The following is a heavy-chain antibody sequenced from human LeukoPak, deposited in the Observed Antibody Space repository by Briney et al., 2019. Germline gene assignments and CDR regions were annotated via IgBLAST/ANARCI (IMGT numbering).Heavy chain of an antibody. D-gene: IGHD4-17*01. CDR3: ARDVRPTVQPTPVDF. CDR2: ISSSSSTI. V-gene: IGHV3-48*02. CDR1: GFTFSTYS. Sequence: PGGSLRLSCAASGFTFSTYSMIWVRQPPGKGLEWVSYISSSSSTIYYADSVKGRFTISRDNAKNSLYLHMNSLRDEDTAVYYCARDVRPTVQPTPVDFWGQGTLVTVSS. J-gene: IGHJ4*02.